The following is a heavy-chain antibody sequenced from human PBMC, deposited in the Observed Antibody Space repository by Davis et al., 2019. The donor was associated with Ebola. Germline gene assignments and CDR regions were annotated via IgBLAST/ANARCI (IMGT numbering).Heavy chain of an antibody. Sequence: GESLKISCAASGFTFSSYSMNWVRQAPGKGLEWVSSISRSSSYIYYADSVKGRFTISRDNAKNSLYLQMNSLRAEDTAVYYCARRVVVVAAFDYWGQGTLVTVSS. V-gene: IGHV3-21*01. D-gene: IGHD2-15*01. J-gene: IGHJ4*02. CDR3: ARRVVVVAAFDY. CDR1: GFTFSSYS. CDR2: ISRSSSYI.